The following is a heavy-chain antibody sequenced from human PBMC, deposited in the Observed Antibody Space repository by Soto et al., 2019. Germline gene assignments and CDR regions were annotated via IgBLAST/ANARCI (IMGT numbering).Heavy chain of an antibody. D-gene: IGHD3-3*01. CDR2: IYTSGNT. J-gene: IGHJ4*02. V-gene: IGHV4-4*07. CDR1: SGSISSHN. CDR3: AREYYTSRELRLDY. Sequence: PSETLSLTCTVSSGSISSHNCSWIRQPAGKGLEWIGRIYTSGNTNYNPSLKSRVTMSIDTSKNQFSLKLSSVTAADTAVYYCAREYYTSRELRLDYWGQGTLVTVSS.